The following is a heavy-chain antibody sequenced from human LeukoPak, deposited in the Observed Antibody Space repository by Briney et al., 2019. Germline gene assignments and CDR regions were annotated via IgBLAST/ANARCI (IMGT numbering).Heavy chain of an antibody. V-gene: IGHV3-7*01. D-gene: IGHD2-15*01. J-gene: IGHJ6*02. CDR2: IKQDGSEK. CDR3: AKQIRYCSGGSCPFYYYGMDV. Sequence: GRSLRLSCAASGFTFSSYWMSWVRQAPGKGLEWVANIKQDGSEKYYVDSVKGRFTISRDNAKNSLYLQMNSLRAEDTAVYYCAKQIRYCSGGSCPFYYYGMDVWGQGTTVTVSS. CDR1: GFTFSSYW.